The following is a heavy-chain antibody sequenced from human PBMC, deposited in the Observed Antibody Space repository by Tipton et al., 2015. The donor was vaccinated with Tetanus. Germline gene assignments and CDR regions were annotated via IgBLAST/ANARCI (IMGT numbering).Heavy chain of an antibody. Sequence: QSGAEVKKPGAPVKVSCKASGYTFTSYDINWVRQATGQGLEWMGWMNPNSGNTGYAQKFQGRVTMTRNTSISTAYMELSSLRSEDTAVYYCARLYGDYYYYYGMDVWGQGTTVTVSS. V-gene: IGHV1-8*01. CDR1: GYTFTSYD. D-gene: IGHD4-17*01. J-gene: IGHJ6*02. CDR3: ARLYGDYYYYYGMDV. CDR2: MNPNSGNT.